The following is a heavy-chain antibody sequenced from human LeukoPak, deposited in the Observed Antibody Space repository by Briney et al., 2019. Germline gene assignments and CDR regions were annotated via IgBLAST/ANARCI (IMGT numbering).Heavy chain of an antibody. V-gene: IGHV1-69*05. CDR2: IIPIFGTA. D-gene: IGHD6-13*01. CDR1: GGTFSSYA. J-gene: IGHJ6*03. CDR3: ARDPVAAAGTGYYYYMDV. Sequence: SVKVSCKASGGTFSSYAMSWVRQAPGQGLEWMGGIIPIFGTANYAQKFQGRVTITTDESTSTAYMELSSLRSEDTAVYYCARDPVAAAGTGYYYYMDVWGKGTTVTVSS.